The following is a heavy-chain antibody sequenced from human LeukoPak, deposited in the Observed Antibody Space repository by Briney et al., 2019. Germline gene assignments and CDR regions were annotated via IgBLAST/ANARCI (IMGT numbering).Heavy chain of an antibody. J-gene: IGHJ6*02. CDR1: GHTLSDYP. CDR3: ARVAYVMDA. V-gene: IGHV1-3*01. CDR2: ISAGNI. D-gene: IGHD2-8*01. Sequence: ASVKVSCKASGHTLSDYPMHWLRQAPGQRFEWMGWISAGNIKYSQNFQDRINITRDTSASTVNMELSSLTSADTAVYYCARVAYVMDAWGQGTTVVVSS.